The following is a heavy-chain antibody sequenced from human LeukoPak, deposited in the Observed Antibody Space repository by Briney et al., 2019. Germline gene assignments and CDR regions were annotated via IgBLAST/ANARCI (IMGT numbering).Heavy chain of an antibody. V-gene: IGHV1-18*01. CDR2: SSAYNGTT. CDR3: ARVQAAFDI. CDR1: GYTLTSYG. Sequence: ASVKVSCKASGYTLTSYGISCVREGPGEGLEWMGWSSAYNGTTTYEQKLHSSLTMTTDTSTSTAYIQMRSVTSDDNAANYCARVQAAFDIWGQGTLVTVSS. J-gene: IGHJ3*02.